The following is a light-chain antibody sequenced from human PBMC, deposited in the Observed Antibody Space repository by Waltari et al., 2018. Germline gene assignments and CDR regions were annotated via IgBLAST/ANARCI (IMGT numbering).Light chain of an antibody. Sequence: QSALTQPASVSGSPGQSITISCTGTSDDIGCHKLVSWYQQDPGKAPKLLIYEVIKRPSGVSVRFSGSKSGNTASLTISGLQPEDESVYYCSSYAGHRSSPYVVFGGGTRLTVL. V-gene: IGLV2-23*02. CDR3: SSYAGHRSSPYVV. CDR2: EVI. J-gene: IGLJ2*01. CDR1: SDDIGCHKL.